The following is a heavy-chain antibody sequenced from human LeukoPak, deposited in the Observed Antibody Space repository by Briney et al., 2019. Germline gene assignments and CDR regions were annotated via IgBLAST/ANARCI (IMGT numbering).Heavy chain of an antibody. J-gene: IGHJ6*03. CDR2: MNPNSGNT. CDR3: ARTDSSGWRGTYYYYYYMDV. V-gene: IGHV1-8*03. D-gene: IGHD6-19*01. Sequence: ASVKVSCKASGYTFTSYDINWVRQATGQGLEWMGWMNPNSGNTGYAQKFQGRVTITRNTSISTAYMELSSLRSEDTAVYYCARTDSSGWRGTYYYYYYMDVWGKGTTVTVSS. CDR1: GYTFTSYD.